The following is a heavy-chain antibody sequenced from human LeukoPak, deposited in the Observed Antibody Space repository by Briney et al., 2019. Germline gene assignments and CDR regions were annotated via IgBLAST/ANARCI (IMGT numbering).Heavy chain of an antibody. J-gene: IGHJ3*02. CDR1: GGSFSSYY. CDR2: IYTSGST. CDR3: ARDSGYRGAFDI. Sequence: SETLSLTCTVSGGSFSSYYWSWIRQPAGKGLEWIGRIYTSGSTNYNPSLKSRVTMSVDTSKSQFSLKLSSVTAADTAVYYCARDSGYRGAFDIWGQGTMVTVSS. V-gene: IGHV4-4*07. D-gene: IGHD3-22*01.